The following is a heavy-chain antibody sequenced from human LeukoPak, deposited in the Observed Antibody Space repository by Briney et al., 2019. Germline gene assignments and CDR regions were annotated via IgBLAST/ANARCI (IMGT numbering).Heavy chain of an antibody. D-gene: IGHD3-10*01. CDR1: GFTFSGHS. CDR3: AKEDMVRGVP. CDR2: IMSSGSTV. Sequence: GGSLRLSCAASGFTFSGHSMNWVRQAPGKGLEWVSYIMSSGSTVYYTDSVKGRFTISRDNSKNTLYLQMNSLRAEDTAVYYCAKEDMVRGVPWGQGTLVTVSS. V-gene: IGHV3-48*01. J-gene: IGHJ5*02.